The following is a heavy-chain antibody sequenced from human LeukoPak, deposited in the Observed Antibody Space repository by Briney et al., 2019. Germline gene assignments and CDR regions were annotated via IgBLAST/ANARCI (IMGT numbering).Heavy chain of an antibody. Sequence: SETLSLTCTVSGGSISSSSYYWGWIRQPPGKGLEWIGSIYYSGSTYYNPSLKSRVTISVDTSKNQFSLKLSSVTAADTAVYYCARQFLAYCGGDCLYYFDYWGQGTLVTVSS. CDR2: IYYSGST. J-gene: IGHJ4*02. V-gene: IGHV4-39*01. CDR1: GGSISSSSYY. CDR3: ARQFLAYCGGDCLYYFDY. D-gene: IGHD2-21*02.